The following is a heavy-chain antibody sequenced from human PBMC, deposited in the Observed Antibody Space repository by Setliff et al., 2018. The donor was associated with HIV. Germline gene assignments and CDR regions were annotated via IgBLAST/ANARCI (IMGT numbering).Heavy chain of an antibody. CDR1: CGSIIINDYY. CDR3: VRSGYSGHFDV. V-gene: IGHV4-39*01. D-gene: IGHD5-12*01. CDR2: IVYSGTT. J-gene: IGHJ3*01. Sequence: PSETLSLTCTVSCGSIIINDYYWGWLRQSPGKGLEWIGSIVYSGTTYYNVSLESRVTISVDTSKNQFSLKLISVTAADTAVYYCVRSGYSGHFDVWGQGTMVTVSS.